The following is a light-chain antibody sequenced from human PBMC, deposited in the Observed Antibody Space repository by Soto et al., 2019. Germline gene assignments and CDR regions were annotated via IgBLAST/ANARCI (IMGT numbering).Light chain of an antibody. CDR3: SSYTSSSTRV. V-gene: IGLV2-14*01. Sequence: QSVLTQPASVSGSPGQSITISCTGTSRDVGGYNDVSWYQQHPGKAPKLMIYEVSNRPSGVSNRFSGSKSGNTASLTISGLQAEDEADYYCSSYTSSSTRVFGGGTKLTVL. CDR2: EVS. CDR1: SRDVGGYND. J-gene: IGLJ3*02.